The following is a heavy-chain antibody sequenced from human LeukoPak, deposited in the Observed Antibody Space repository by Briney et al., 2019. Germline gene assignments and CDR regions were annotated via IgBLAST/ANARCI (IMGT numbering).Heavy chain of an antibody. CDR2: IYYSGST. Sequence: SETLSLTCTVSGGSISSYYWSWIRQPPGKGLEWIGYIYYSGSTNYNPSLKSRVTISVDTSKNQFSPKLSSVTAADTAVYYCARGRLYYYDSSGYRLQWFDPWGQGTLVTVSS. V-gene: IGHV4-59*01. CDR3: ARGRLYYYDSSGYRLQWFDP. J-gene: IGHJ5*02. D-gene: IGHD3-22*01. CDR1: GGSISSYY.